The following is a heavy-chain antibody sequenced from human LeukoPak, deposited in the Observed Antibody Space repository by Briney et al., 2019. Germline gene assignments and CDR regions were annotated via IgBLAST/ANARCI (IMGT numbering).Heavy chain of an antibody. J-gene: IGHJ1*01. CDR1: GDSISSSSYF. Sequence: SETLSLTCTDSGDSISSSSYFWGWIRQPPGKGLEWIASVYYSGNTYYNPSLKSRFTISVDTSKNQFSLRLTSVTAADTAVYYCARVARYGGYTRYFQPWGQGTLVTVSS. CDR2: VYYSGNT. CDR3: ARVARYGGYTRYFQP. D-gene: IGHD4-23*01. V-gene: IGHV4-39*07.